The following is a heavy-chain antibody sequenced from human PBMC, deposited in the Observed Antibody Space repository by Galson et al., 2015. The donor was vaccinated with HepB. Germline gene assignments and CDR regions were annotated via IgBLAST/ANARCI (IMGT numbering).Heavy chain of an antibody. D-gene: IGHD1-26*01. CDR1: GFTFSSYP. J-gene: IGHJ4*02. CDR2: ISGNGGST. V-gene: IGHV3-23*01. CDR3: APDPVGATHFDY. Sequence: SLRLSCAAPGFTFSSYPMTWVRQAPGKGLEWVSAISGNGGSTFYADSVKGRFTISRDNSKNTLYLQMNSLRAEDTAVYYCAPDPVGATHFDYWGQGTLVTVSS.